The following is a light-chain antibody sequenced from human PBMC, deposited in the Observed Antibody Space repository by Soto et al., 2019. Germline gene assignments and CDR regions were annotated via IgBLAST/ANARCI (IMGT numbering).Light chain of an antibody. V-gene: IGKV3-20*01. Sequence: EVVLTQSPGTLSLSPGERGTLSCRASQSVSDKYLAWYQLRPGQAPRLLIYGASRRATGIPDRFSGSGSGTDFTLTISRLEPEDFAVYYCQQCGSSLYTFGQGTKVEIK. J-gene: IGKJ2*01. CDR1: QSVSDKY. CDR3: QQCGSSLYT. CDR2: GAS.